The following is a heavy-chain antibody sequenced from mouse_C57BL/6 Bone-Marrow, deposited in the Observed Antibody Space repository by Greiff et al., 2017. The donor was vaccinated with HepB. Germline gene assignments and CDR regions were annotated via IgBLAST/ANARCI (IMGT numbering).Heavy chain of an antibody. CDR2: INSDGGST. J-gene: IGHJ2*01. CDR1: EYEFPSHD. D-gene: IGHD2-2*01. CDR3: AGHATICYGYPPYFDY. V-gene: IGHV5-2*01. Sequence: EVQLVESGGGLVQPGESLKLSCESNEYEFPSHDMSWVRKTPEKRLELVAAINSDGGSTYYPDTMERRFIISRDNTKKTLYLQMSSLRSEDTALYYCAGHATICYGYPPYFDYWGQGTTLTVSS.